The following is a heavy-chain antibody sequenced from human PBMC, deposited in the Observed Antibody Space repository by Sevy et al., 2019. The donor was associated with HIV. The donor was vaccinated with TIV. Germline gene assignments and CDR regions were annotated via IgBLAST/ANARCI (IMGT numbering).Heavy chain of an antibody. CDR2: ISGSGGST. CDR1: GFTFSSYA. D-gene: IGHD2-2*01. J-gene: IGHJ4*02. CDR3: AKCSSTSCYAD. Sequence: GESLKISCAASGFTFSSYAMSWVRQAPGKGLEWVSAISGSGGSTYYADSVKGRFTISRDNSKNTLYLQMNSLRAEDTAVYYCAKCSSTSCYADWGQGTLVTVSS. V-gene: IGHV3-23*01.